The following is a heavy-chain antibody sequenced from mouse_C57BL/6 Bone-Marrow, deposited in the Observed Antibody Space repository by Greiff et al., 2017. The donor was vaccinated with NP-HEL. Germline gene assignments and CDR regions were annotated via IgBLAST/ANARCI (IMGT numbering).Heavy chain of an antibody. V-gene: IGHV5-12*01. CDR3: ARHALMDY. J-gene: IGHJ4*01. CDR2: ISNGGGST. Sequence: EVMLVESGGGLVQPGGSLKLSCAASGFTFSDYYMYWVRQTPEKRLEWVAYISNGGGSTYYPDTVKGRFTISRDNAKNTLYLQMSRLKSEDTAMDYCARHALMDYWGQGTSVTVSS. CDR1: GFTFSDYY.